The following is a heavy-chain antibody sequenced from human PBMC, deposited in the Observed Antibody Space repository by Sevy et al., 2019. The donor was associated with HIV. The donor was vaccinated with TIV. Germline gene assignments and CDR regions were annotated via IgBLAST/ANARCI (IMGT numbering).Heavy chain of an antibody. CDR3: TTKKDFWCGYFYFDY. Sequence: GGSLRLSCAASGFTFSKAWMNWVRQAPGKGLEWVGRIKSKTDGGTTDYAASVKGRFTISRDDSKNTLYLQMNSLKTDDTAVYYCTTKKDFWCGYFYFDYWGQGTLVTVSS. CDR1: GFTFSKAW. CDR2: IKSKTDGGTT. V-gene: IGHV3-15*05. D-gene: IGHD3-3*01. J-gene: IGHJ4*02.